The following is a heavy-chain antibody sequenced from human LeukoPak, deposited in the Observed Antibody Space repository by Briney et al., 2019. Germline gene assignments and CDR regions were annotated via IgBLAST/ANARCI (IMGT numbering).Heavy chain of an antibody. CDR3: AGGRGFGELLSFDY. V-gene: IGHV4-34*01. J-gene: IGHJ4*02. CDR1: GGSFSGYY. Sequence: SETLSLTCAVYGGSFSGYYWSWIRQPPGKGLEWIGEINHSGSTNYNPSLKSRVTISVDTSKNQFSLKLSSVTAADTAVYYCAGGRGFGELLSFDYWGQGTLVTVSS. CDR2: INHSGST. D-gene: IGHD3-10*01.